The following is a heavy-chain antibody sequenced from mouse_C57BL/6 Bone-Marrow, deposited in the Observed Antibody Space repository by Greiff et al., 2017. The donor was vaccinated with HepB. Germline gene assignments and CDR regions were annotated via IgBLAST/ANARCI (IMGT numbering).Heavy chain of an antibody. V-gene: IGHV1-54*01. D-gene: IGHD1-1*01. CDR2: INPGSGGT. CDR3: ARRYYGSSLAWFAY. Sequence: QVQLQQSGAELVRPGTSVKVSCKASGYAFTNYLIEWVKQRPGQGLEWIGVINPGSGGTNYNEKFEGKATLTADKSSSTAYMQLSSLTSEDSAVYFCARRYYGSSLAWFAYWGQGTLVTVSA. J-gene: IGHJ3*01. CDR1: GYAFTNYL.